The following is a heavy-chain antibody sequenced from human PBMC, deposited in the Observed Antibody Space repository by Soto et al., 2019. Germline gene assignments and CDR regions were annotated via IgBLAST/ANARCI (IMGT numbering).Heavy chain of an antibody. CDR2: IKSKTDGETT. D-gene: IGHD3-10*01. CDR3: LTLGDGY. J-gene: IGHJ4*02. CDR1: GFGFSYAW. Sequence: ERQLVESGGALVKPGGSGRLSCAASGFGFSYAWMNWVRQAPGKGLEWVGRIKSKTDGETTNYAAAVKGRFTISRDDSKNTLYLQMNSLRTEDTAVYHCLTLGDGYWGQGTLVTVSS. V-gene: IGHV3-15*07.